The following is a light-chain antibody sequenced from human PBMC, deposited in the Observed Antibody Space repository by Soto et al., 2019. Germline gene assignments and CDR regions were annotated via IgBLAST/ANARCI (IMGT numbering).Light chain of an antibody. J-gene: IGKJ1*01. CDR3: QQSYSTLWT. V-gene: IGKV1-39*01. CDR1: QSISSY. Sequence: DIRMKQSPSALSASVGDRVTITCRASQSISSYLNWYQQKPGKAPKLLIYAASSLQSGVPSRFSGSGSGTDFTLTISSLQPEDFATYYCQQSYSTLWTFGQGTKVDIK. CDR2: AAS.